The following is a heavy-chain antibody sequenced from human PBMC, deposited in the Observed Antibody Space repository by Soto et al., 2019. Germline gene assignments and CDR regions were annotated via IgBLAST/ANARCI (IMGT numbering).Heavy chain of an antibody. V-gene: IGHV4-31*03. CDR1: GGSISSDGSY. J-gene: IGHJ5*02. CDR3: ARGLAAAGLFGFGP. CDR2: LFYSGST. Sequence: PSETLSLTCTVSGGSISSDGSYWSWIRQHPGKGLEWIGCLFYSGSTYYNPSLKSRVTISVDTSKNQFSLKLSSVTAADTAVYYCARGLAAAGLFGFGPWGQGTLVTVSS. D-gene: IGHD6-13*01.